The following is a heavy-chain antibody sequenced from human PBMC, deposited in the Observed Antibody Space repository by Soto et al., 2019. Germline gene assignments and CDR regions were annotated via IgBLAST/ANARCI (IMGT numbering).Heavy chain of an antibody. J-gene: IGHJ1*01. Sequence: QVQLEESGGGVVQPGRSLRLSCAASGFTFSTYAMHWVRQAPGKGLEWVAVMSYDGSNKYYADSVKGRFTISRDNSKNTLFLQMSSLRPEDTGVYYCARGESGAYVQYWGQGTLVTVSS. CDR1: GFTFSTYA. D-gene: IGHD2-15*01. CDR3: ARGESGAYVQY. V-gene: IGHV3-30*03. CDR2: MSYDGSNK.